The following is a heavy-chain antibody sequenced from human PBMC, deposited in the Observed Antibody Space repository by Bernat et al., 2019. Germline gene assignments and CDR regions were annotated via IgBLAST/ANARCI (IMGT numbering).Heavy chain of an antibody. Sequence: QVQLVESGGGVVQPGRSLRLSCAASGFTFSSYGMHWVRQAPGKGLEWVAVIWYDGSNKYYADSVNGRFTISRDNSKNTLYLQMNSLRAEDTAVYYCARVNQSPLDYRGAYYYYGMDVWGQGTTVTVSS. J-gene: IGHJ6*02. CDR3: ARVNQSPLDYRGAYYYYGMDV. CDR2: IWYDGSNK. V-gene: IGHV3-33*01. D-gene: IGHD4-11*01. CDR1: GFTFSSYG.